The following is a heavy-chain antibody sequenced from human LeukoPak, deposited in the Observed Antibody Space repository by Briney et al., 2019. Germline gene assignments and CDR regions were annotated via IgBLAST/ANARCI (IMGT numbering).Heavy chain of an antibody. V-gene: IGHV3-30-3*01. CDR2: ISYDGSNK. Sequence: GRSLRLSCAASGFTFSSYAMHSVRQAPGKGLEWVAVISYDGSNKYYAHSAKGRSTISRDNSKNTVYLQRNSLRAEDTAVYYCARVWDRGPFDYWGQGTLVTVSS. J-gene: IGHJ4*02. D-gene: IGHD1-26*01. CDR1: GFTFSSYA. CDR3: ARVWDRGPFDY.